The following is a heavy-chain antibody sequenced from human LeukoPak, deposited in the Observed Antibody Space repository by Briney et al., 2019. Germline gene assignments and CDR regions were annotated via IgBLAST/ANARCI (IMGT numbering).Heavy chain of an antibody. CDR1: GGSIYSYY. D-gene: IGHD3-10*01. J-gene: IGHJ6*02. CDR2: IYYSGST. CDR3: ARTSRHFYGSGSNLTPWPADMDV. Sequence: SETLSLTCTVSGGSIYSYYWTWIRQPPGKGLEWIGYIYYSGSTHYNPSLNSRVTISMDTSKNHYSLKLSSVTAADTALYYCARTSRHFYGSGSNLTPWPADMDVWGQGTKVTVSS. V-gene: IGHV4-59*01.